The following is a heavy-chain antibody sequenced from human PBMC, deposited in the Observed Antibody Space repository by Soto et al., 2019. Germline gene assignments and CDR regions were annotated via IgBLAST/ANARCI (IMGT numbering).Heavy chain of an antibody. V-gene: IGHV1-69*08. CDR1: GYTFTIYT. CDR3: ARGGVGAAGGMDV. CDR2: IIPIFTQT. D-gene: IGHD1-26*01. J-gene: IGHJ6*02. Sequence: QVQLVQSGAEVKKPGSSVKVSCKSSGYTFTIYTVTWVRQAPGQGLEWMGRIIPIFTQTNYAQKFHDRVTINADKSTSTVYMELSGLRYEDTAVYYCARGGVGAAGGMDVWGQGTTVTVSS.